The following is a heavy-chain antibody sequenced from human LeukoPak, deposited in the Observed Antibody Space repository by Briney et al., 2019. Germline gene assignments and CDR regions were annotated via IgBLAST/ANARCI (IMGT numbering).Heavy chain of an antibody. D-gene: IGHD6-19*01. Sequence: SGGSLRLSCAASGFIFDDHGMGWVRQGPGKGLEWVAGINWNGGSTGYADSVKGRFTISRDNARNSLYLQMSSLRAEDTALYYCASGDRNGWYFDRWGQGTLVTVSS. CDR3: ASGDRNGWYFDR. J-gene: IGHJ4*02. V-gene: IGHV3-20*04. CDR1: GFIFDDHG. CDR2: INWNGGST.